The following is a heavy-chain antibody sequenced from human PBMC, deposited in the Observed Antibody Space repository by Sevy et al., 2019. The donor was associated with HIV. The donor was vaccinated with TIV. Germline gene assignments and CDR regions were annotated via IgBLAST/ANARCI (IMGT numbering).Heavy chain of an antibody. V-gene: IGHV3-30*18. CDR2: ISNDGNKK. D-gene: IGHD3-22*01. Sequence: GGSLRLSCGASVFNIGPYTMHWVRQAPGKGLEWVTSISNDGNKKDYSDSVKGRFIISRDNTKNTMYLQMNSLRPQDTAAYYYAKEGYYHASSGHDWFDPWGQGTQVTVSS. J-gene: IGHJ5*02. CDR1: VFNIGPYT. CDR3: AKEGYYHASSGHDWFDP.